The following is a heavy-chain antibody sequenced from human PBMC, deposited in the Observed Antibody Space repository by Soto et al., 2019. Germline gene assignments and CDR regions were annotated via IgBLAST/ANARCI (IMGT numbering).Heavy chain of an antibody. CDR2: IYHSGTT. V-gene: IGHV4-38-2*01. Sequence: SETLSLTCAVSGDSISSGYYWAWIRQPPGKGLEWIGSIYHSGTTYYNPSLKSRVTISVDTSKNQFSLKLSSVTAADTAVYYCARGGSGYRDGMDVWGQGTTVTVSS. CDR1: GDSISSGYY. D-gene: IGHD5-12*01. CDR3: ARGGSGYRDGMDV. J-gene: IGHJ6*02.